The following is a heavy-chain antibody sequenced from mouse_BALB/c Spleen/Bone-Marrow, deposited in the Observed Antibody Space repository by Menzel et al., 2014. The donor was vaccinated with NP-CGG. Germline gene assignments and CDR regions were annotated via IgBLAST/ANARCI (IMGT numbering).Heavy chain of an antibody. Sequence: VKLVESGPELVKPGASVKMSCKASGYTFTSYYIHWVKQRPGQGLEWIGWIYPGDGSTKYNEKFKGKTTLTADKSSSTAYMLLCSLTSEDSAIYFCARGGGMDYWGQGTSVTVSS. CDR2: IYPGDGST. CDR3: ARGGGMDY. CDR1: GYTFTSYY. V-gene: IGHV1S56*01. J-gene: IGHJ4*01.